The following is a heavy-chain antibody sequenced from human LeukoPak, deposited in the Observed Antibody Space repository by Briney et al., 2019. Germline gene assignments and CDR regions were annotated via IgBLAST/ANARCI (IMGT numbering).Heavy chain of an antibody. V-gene: IGHV1-8*03. CDR2: MNPNSGNT. J-gene: IGHJ6*03. CDR1: GYTFTSYD. CDR3: ARSSGSGHYYYYYMDV. Sequence: ASVKVSCKASGYTFTSYDIHWVRQATGQGLEWMGWMNPNSGNTGYAQKFQGRVTITRNTPIRTAYMELSSLRSEDTAVYYCARSSGSGHYYYYYMDVWGKGTTVTVSS. D-gene: IGHD3-22*01.